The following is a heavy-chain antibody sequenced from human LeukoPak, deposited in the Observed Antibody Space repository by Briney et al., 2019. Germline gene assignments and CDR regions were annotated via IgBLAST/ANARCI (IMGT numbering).Heavy chain of an antibody. CDR1: GYTFTSYG. CDR2: INAYNGDT. CDR3: ARDGSGNWFDP. D-gene: IGHD3-10*01. V-gene: IGHV1-18*01. Sequence: ASVKVPCKASGYTFTSYGISWVRQAPGQGLEWMGWINAYNGDTNYAQNLQGRLTMTTDTSTSTAYMELRSLRSDDTAVYYCARDGSGNWFDPWGQGTLVTVSS. J-gene: IGHJ5*02.